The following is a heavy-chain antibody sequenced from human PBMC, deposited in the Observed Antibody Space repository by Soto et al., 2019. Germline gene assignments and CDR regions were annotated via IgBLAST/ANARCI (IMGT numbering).Heavy chain of an antibody. D-gene: IGHD3-10*01. CDR1: GGDFLSYT. CDR3: AQMWFGELWHGMDV. J-gene: IGHJ6*02. CDR2: IIPILDVA. Sequence: QLVQSGAEVKRPGSSVKVSCKAYGGDFLSYTISLVRQVPGQGPEWMGTIIPILDVAKNAQKFQGRVAITADKATSTVYMELRSLRSDDTAVYYCAQMWFGELWHGMDVWGQGTTITVSS. V-gene: IGHV1-69*02.